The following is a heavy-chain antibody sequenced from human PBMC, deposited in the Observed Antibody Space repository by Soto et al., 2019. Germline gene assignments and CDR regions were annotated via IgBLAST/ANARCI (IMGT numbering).Heavy chain of an antibody. J-gene: IGHJ5*02. D-gene: IGHD3-10*01. V-gene: IGHV1-46*03. CDR3: ARAWGTMVRGTWWFDP. CDR2: INPSGGST. CDR1: GYTFTSYY. Sequence: QVQLVQSGAEVKKPGASVKVSCKASGYTFTSYYMHWVRQAPGQGLEWMGIINPSGGSTSYAQKFRGRVTMTXXTXTXXVYMELGSLRSEDTAVYYCARAWGTMVRGTWWFDPWGQGTLVTVSS.